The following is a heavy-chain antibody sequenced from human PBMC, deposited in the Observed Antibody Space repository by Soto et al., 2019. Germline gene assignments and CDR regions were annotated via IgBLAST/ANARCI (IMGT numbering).Heavy chain of an antibody. J-gene: IGHJ4*02. CDR2: ISYDGSNK. CDR3: ARDQWFGGLFDY. Sequence: QVQLVESGGGVVQPGRSLRLSCAASGFTFSSYAMHWVRQAPGKGLEWVAVISYDGSNKYYADSVKGRFTISRDNSKNTLYLQMNSLRAEDTAVYYSARDQWFGGLFDYWGQGTLVTVSA. V-gene: IGHV3-30-3*01. CDR1: GFTFSSYA. D-gene: IGHD3-10*01.